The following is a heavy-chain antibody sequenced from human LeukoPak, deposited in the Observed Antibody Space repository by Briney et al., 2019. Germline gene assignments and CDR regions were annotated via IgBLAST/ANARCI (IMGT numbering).Heavy chain of an antibody. CDR1: GGSISGYY. J-gene: IGHJ4*02. CDR2: IYYSGST. CDR3: ARHDSVVGRVRLSIGRPNYFDF. V-gene: IGHV4-59*08. D-gene: IGHD3-10*01. Sequence: SETLSLTCTVSGGSISGYYWSWSRQPPGKGLEWIGYIYYSGSTNYNPSLKSRVSISVDTPKNQFSLKLNSVTAADTAVYYCARHDSVVGRVRLSIGRPNYFDFWGQGTLVTASS.